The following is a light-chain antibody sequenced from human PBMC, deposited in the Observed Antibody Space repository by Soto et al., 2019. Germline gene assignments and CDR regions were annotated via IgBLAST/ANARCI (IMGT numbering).Light chain of an antibody. Sequence: QSVLTQPASVSGSAGQSITISCTGTSSDIGGYKYVSWYQQHPGKVPKLMIYEVNTRPSGISNRFSGSKSGNTASLTISGLQAEDEADYYCASYTSSSTLVFGTGTKVTVL. CDR3: ASYTSSSTLV. CDR2: EVN. CDR1: SSDIGGYKY. V-gene: IGLV2-14*01. J-gene: IGLJ1*01.